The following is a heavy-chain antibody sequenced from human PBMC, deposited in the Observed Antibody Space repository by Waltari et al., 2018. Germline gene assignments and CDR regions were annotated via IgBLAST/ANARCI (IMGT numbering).Heavy chain of an antibody. CDR1: GYSISSGYY. Sequence: QVQLQESGPGLVKPSETLSLTCTVSGYSISSGYYWGWIRQPPGKGLEWIGSIYHSGSTYYNPSLKSRVTISVDTSKNQFSLKLSSVTAADTAVYYCARHKGVPTWDYWCQGTLVTVSS. CDR2: IYHSGST. J-gene: IGHJ4*02. D-gene: IGHD2-2*01. V-gene: IGHV4-38-2*02. CDR3: ARHKGVPTWDY.